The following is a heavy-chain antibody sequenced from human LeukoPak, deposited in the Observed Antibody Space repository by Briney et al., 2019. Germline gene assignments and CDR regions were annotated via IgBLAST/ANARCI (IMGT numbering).Heavy chain of an antibody. CDR3: ARERERGGDYYFDY. D-gene: IGHD2-21*02. CDR1: GGTFSSYA. J-gene: IGHJ4*02. Sequence: PAASVKVSCKASGGTFSSYAISWVRQAPGQGLEWMGGIIPIFGTANYAQKFQGRVTITADESTSTAYMELSSLRSEDTAVYYCARERERGGDYYFDYWGRGTLVTVSS. CDR2: IIPIFGTA. V-gene: IGHV1-69*13.